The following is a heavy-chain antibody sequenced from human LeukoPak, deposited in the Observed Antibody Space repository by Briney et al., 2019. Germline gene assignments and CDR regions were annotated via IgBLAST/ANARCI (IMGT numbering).Heavy chain of an antibody. Sequence: SVKVPCKASGGTFSSYAISWVRQAPGQGLEWMGGIIPIFGTANYAQKFQGRVTITTDESTSTAYMELSSLRSEDTAVYYCARGKLELPYYYYYMDVWGKGTTVTVSS. CDR3: ARGKLELPYYYYYMDV. D-gene: IGHD1-7*01. CDR2: IIPIFGTA. CDR1: GGTFSSYA. V-gene: IGHV1-69*05. J-gene: IGHJ6*03.